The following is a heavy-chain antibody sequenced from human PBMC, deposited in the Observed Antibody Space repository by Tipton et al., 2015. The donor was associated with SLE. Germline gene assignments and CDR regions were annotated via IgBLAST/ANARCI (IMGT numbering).Heavy chain of an antibody. V-gene: IGHV1-69*02. J-gene: IGHJ4*02. Sequence: QSGAEVKKPGSSVKVSCKASGGTFSSYTISWVRQAPGQGLEWMGRIIPILGMANYAQKLQGRVTITADKSTSTAYMELSSLRSGDTAVYYCEAYYDCWGGDWGQGTLVTVSS. CDR3: EAYYDCWGGD. D-gene: IGHD3-3*01. CDR1: GGTFSSYT. CDR2: IIPILGMA.